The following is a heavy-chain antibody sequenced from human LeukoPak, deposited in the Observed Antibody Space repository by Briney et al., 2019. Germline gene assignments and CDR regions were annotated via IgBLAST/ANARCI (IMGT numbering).Heavy chain of an antibody. CDR1: GVSINTCCYY. D-gene: IGHD5-18*01. CDR2: KYYSGST. V-gene: IGHV4-61*01. Sequence: PSETLSLTCDVSGVSINTCCYYWAWIRQPPGKGLEWIGYKYYSGSTRYNSSLRSRLTISLDSSKNQFSLRLTSVTAADTAVYYCARGRSYGFDFDSWGPGTLVIVSS. J-gene: IGHJ4*02. CDR3: ARGRSYGFDFDS.